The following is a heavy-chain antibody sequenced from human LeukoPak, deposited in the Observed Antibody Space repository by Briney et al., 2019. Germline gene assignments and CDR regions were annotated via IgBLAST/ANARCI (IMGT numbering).Heavy chain of an antibody. CDR3: ARVKGPNEYDFWSGQENGMDV. CDR1: GYTFTSYD. D-gene: IGHD3-3*01. CDR2: MNPSSGNT. V-gene: IGHV1-8*01. Sequence: ASVKVSCKASGYTFTSYDINWVRQATGQGLEWMGWMNPSSGNTGYAQKFQGRVTMTRNTSISTAYMELSSLRSEDTAVYYCARVKGPNEYDFWSGQENGMDVWGQGTTVTVSS. J-gene: IGHJ6*02.